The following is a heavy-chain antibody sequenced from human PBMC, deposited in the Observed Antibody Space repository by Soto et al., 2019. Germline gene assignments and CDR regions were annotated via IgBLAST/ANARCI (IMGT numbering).Heavy chain of an antibody. D-gene: IGHD4-17*01. CDR2: TYYRSKWYN. CDR1: GDSVSSNSAA. V-gene: IGHV6-1*01. J-gene: IGHJ3*02. CDR3: ASVYIPGLNDYGDYAFDI. Sequence: PSQTLSLTCAISGDSVSSNSAAWNWIRQSPSRGLEWLGRTYYRSKWYNDYAVPVKSRITINPDTSKNQFSLQLNSVTPEDTAVYYCASVYIPGLNDYGDYAFDIWGQGTMVTVSS.